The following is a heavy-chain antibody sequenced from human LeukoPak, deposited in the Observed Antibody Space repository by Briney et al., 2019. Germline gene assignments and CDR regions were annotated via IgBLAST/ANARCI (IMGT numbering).Heavy chain of an antibody. CDR2: IYYSGST. V-gene: IGHV4-59*01. J-gene: IGHJ4*02. CDR3: ARDPGSRWYDILTGYSQEGYFDY. CDR1: GGSISSYY. D-gene: IGHD3-9*01. Sequence: PSETLSLTCTVSGGSISSYYWSWIRQPPGKGLEWTGYIYYSGSTNYNPSLKSRVTISVDTSKNQFSLKLSSVTAADTAVYYCARDPGSRWYDILTGYSQEGYFDYWGQGTLVTVSS.